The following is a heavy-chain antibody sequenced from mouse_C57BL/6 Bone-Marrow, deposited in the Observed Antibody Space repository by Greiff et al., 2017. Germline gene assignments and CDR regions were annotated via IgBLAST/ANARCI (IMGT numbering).Heavy chain of an antibody. V-gene: IGHV1-64*01. CDR2: IHPHSGSN. Sequence: VQLQQPGAELVKPGASVKLSCKASGYTFTSYWMHWVKQRPGQDLLWIGMIHPHSGSNNYNEKFKSKATLTVDKSSTTAYMQLSSLTSEDSAVYYCARPHYYGSSYGFAYWGQGTLVTVSA. CDR3: ARPHYYGSSYGFAY. J-gene: IGHJ3*01. CDR1: GYTFTSYW. D-gene: IGHD1-1*01.